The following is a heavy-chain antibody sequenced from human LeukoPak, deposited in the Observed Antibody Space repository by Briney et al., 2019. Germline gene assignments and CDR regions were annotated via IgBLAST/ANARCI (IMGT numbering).Heavy chain of an antibody. CDR3: ASDLTYYDFWSGYYLYNWFDP. V-gene: IGHV4-39*01. D-gene: IGHD3-3*01. CDR1: GGSISSSSYY. J-gene: IGHJ5*02. CDR2: IYYSGST. Sequence: SETLPLTCTVSGGSISSSSYYWGWIRQPPGKGLEWIGSIYYSGSTYYNPSLKSRVTISVDTSKNQFSLKLSSVTAADTAVYYCASDLTYYDFWSGYYLYNWFDPWGQEPWSPSPQ.